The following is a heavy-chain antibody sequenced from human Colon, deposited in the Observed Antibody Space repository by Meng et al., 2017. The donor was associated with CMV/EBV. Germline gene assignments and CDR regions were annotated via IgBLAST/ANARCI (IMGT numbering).Heavy chain of an antibody. J-gene: IGHJ4*02. Sequence: QITLQESGPPLAKPTQTLTLTCTFSGFSFITDKAGVGWIRHPPGKALEWLGFIYWDDDTRYSPSLKTRLTITRDTSKNQVILTMTNMDPADTATYYCVRRSYSGQDDYWGQGALVTVSS. V-gene: IGHV2-5*02. D-gene: IGHD5-12*01. CDR1: GFSFITDKAG. CDR3: VRRSYSGQDDY. CDR2: IYWDDDT.